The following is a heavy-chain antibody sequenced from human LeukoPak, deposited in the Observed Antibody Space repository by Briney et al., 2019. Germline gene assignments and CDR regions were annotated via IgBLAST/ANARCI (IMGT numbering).Heavy chain of an antibody. D-gene: IGHD5-18*01. Sequence: GESLKISCKGSGYSFNSYWIAWVRQMPGKGLEWMGIIYPGDSDARYSPSFQGQVSMSADKSISTAYLQWSSLEASDTAMYYCARHSTEYDYGYQKPLDYWGQGTLVTVSS. CDR1: GYSFNSYW. J-gene: IGHJ4*02. CDR2: IYPGDSDA. V-gene: IGHV5-51*01. CDR3: ARHSTEYDYGYQKPLDY.